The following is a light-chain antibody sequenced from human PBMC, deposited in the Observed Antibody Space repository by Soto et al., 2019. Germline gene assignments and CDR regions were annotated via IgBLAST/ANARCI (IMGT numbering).Light chain of an antibody. CDR2: ATS. J-gene: IGKJ2*01. V-gene: IGKV1-39*01. CDR3: QQSFSTPRT. Sequence: DIQMTQSPSSLSASAGDRVTNTCRASQSIRSSLNWYQQRPGKAPELLIYATSSLQSGVPSRFSGSGSGTDFALTISSLHPEDFATYYCQQSFSTPRTFGQGTKLEIK. CDR1: QSIRSS.